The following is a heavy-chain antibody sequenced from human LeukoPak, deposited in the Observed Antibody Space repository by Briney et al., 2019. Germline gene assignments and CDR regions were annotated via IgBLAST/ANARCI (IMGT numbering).Heavy chain of an antibody. D-gene: IGHD2-8*01. CDR2: TYYNGNT. Sequence: PSETLSLTCTVSGGSISSYYWSWIRQPQGKGLEWIGYTYYNGNTNYNPSLKSRATISVDTSKNPFSVRLSSVTAADTAVYYCANGHTGLGDWGQGALVTVSS. J-gene: IGHJ4*02. CDR1: GGSISSYY. CDR3: ANGHTGLGD. V-gene: IGHV4-59*03.